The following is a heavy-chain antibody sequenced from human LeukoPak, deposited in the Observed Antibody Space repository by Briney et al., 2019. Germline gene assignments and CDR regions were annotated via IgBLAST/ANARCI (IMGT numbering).Heavy chain of an antibody. D-gene: IGHD6-19*01. V-gene: IGHV4-30-4*07. CDR3: VRGRYSSGWFKDKNWFDP. J-gene: IGHJ5*02. Sequence: SETLSLTCAVSGVAISRGGYDWNWIRQPPGKGLEWIAYIYHSGTTYYNPSLKSRATISVDTSKNQFSLKLSSVTAADTAVYYCVRGRYSSGWFKDKNWFDPWGQGIPVTVSS. CDR2: IYHSGTT. CDR1: GVAISRGGYD.